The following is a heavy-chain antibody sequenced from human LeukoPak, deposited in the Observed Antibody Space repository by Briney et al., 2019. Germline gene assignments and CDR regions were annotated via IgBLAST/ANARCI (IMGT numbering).Heavy chain of an antibody. CDR1: GFTFSNYF. D-gene: IGHD3-9*01. CDR2: INKDGSGT. Sequence: GGSLRLSCAASGFTFSNYFMGWVRQAPGKGLEWVANINKDGSGTSYADSVRGRFTISRDNAKNSLYLQMNGLRVEDTAVYYCARGCCSVSGLYFEFWGQGSLVTVSS. CDR3: ARGCCSVSGLYFEF. J-gene: IGHJ4*02. V-gene: IGHV3-7*03.